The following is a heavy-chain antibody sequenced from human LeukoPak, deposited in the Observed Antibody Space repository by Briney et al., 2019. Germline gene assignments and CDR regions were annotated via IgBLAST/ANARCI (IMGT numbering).Heavy chain of an antibody. D-gene: IGHD4-17*01. CDR2: ISSSGSTI. Sequence: GGSLRLSCAASGFTFSDYYMSWIRQAPGKGLECFSYISSSGSTIYYADSVKGRFTISRDNAKNSLYLQMNSLRAEDTAVYYCARDKVEPNDYGDYGPDYYYYGMDVWGQGTTVTVSS. CDR1: GFTFSDYY. V-gene: IGHV3-11*04. CDR3: ARDKVEPNDYGDYGPDYYYYGMDV. J-gene: IGHJ6*02.